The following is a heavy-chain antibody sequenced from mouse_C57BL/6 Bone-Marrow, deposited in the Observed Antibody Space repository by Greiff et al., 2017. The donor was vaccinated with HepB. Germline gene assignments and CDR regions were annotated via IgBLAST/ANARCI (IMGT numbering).Heavy chain of an antibody. Sequence: QVQLKQSGAELARPGASVKMSCKASGYTFTSYTMHWVKQRPGQGLEWIGYINPSSGYTKYNQKFKDKATLTADKSSSTAYMQLSSLTSEDSAVYYCARSGYRAWFAYWGRGTLITVSA. J-gene: IGHJ3*01. CDR3: ARSGYRAWFAY. D-gene: IGHD1-1*01. CDR1: GYTFTSYT. CDR2: INPSSGYT. V-gene: IGHV1-4*01.